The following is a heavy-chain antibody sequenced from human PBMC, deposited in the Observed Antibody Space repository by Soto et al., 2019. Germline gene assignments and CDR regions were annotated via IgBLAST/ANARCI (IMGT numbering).Heavy chain of an antibody. CDR3: ARWPQPPDTADPYAVDV. D-gene: IGHD5-18*01. V-gene: IGHV1-69*18. Sequence: QVQLVQSGTEVKKPGASVKVSCKASGGTFSRSGFHWVRQAPGQGLEWMGMIVPSVGTTNYAQKFQARVTISADQFTSTGYMELRSLRSDDTAVYYCARWPQPPDTADPYAVDVWGQGTRVIVSS. CDR1: GGTFSRSG. CDR2: IVPSVGTT. J-gene: IGHJ6*02.